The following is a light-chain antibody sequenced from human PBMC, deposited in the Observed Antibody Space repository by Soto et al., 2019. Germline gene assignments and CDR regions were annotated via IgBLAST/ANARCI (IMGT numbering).Light chain of an antibody. Sequence: QSVLTQPAPVSGSHGQSITISCTGTNSDVGGYNYVSWYQQHPGKAPKLMIYEVGYRPSGISNRFFAYKAGKRASLRISGLQPEDEADYYCSSYTSSTTYVFGNGTKGTVL. V-gene: IGLV2-14*01. J-gene: IGLJ1*01. CDR2: EVG. CDR3: SSYTSSTTYV. CDR1: NSDVGGYNY.